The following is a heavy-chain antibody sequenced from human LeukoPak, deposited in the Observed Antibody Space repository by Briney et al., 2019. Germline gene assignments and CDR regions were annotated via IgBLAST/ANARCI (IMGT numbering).Heavy chain of an antibody. J-gene: IGHJ6*03. CDR2: ISAYNGNT. Sequence: ASVKVSCKASGYTFTSYGISWVRQAPGQGLEWMGWISAYNGNTNYAQKLQGRVTMTTDTSTSTAYLELRSLRSDDTAVYYCARTGYSSGRTDYYYYMDVWGKGTTVTISS. CDR3: ARTGYSSGRTDYYYYMDV. CDR1: GYTFTSYG. V-gene: IGHV1-18*01. D-gene: IGHD6-19*01.